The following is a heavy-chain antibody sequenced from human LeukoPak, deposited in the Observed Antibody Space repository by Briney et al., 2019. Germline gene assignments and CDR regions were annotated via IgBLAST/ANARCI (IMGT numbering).Heavy chain of an antibody. J-gene: IGHJ4*02. D-gene: IGHD6-19*01. CDR3: ATGRGYSSGWYSVTNFDY. CDR2: FDPGDGET. Sequence: GASVKVSCKVSGYTLTELSMHWVRQAPGKGLEWMGGFDPGDGETIYAQKFQGRVTMTEDTSTDTAYMELSSLRSEDTAVYYCATGRGYSSGWYSVTNFDYWGQGTLVTVSS. V-gene: IGHV1-24*01. CDR1: GYTLTELS.